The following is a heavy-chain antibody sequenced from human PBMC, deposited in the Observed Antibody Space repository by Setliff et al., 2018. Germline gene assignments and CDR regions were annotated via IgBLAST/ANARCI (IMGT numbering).Heavy chain of an antibody. CDR1: GYSFDTYG. J-gene: IGHJ4*01. CDR2: NSPYNSNT. CDR3: ASDLSTTVMTRSWYYFDS. V-gene: IGHV1-18*01. D-gene: IGHD4-17*01. Sequence: GASVKVSCKDSGYSFDTYGISWVRQAPGQGLEWMGWNSPYNSNTNYAQNFQGRVTMTTDTSTSTAYMELRSLRSDDTAMYYCASDLSTTVMTRSWYYFDSWGHGTSVTSPQ.